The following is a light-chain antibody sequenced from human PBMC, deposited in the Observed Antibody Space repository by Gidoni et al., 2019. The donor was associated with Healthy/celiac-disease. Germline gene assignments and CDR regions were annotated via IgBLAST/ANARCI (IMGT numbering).Light chain of an antibody. Sequence: EIVLTQSPGTLSFSPGERATLSCRASQSVSSSYLAWYQQKPGQAPSLLIYGASSRATGIPDRFSGSVSGTDFTLTISRLEPEDFAVYYCQQYGSSPRITFXGXTKVEIK. J-gene: IGKJ4*01. CDR1: QSVSSSY. V-gene: IGKV3-20*01. CDR2: GAS. CDR3: QQYGSSPRIT.